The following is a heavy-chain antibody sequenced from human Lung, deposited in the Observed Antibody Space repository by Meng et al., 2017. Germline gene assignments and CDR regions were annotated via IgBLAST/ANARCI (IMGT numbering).Heavy chain of an antibody. CDR1: GGSIRISNW. V-gene: IGHV4-4*02. J-gene: IGHJ5*02. D-gene: IGHD3-10*01. CDR3: ARGSITMVRGVSVFDP. Sequence: HVPVRVSGPGRVKTSGPLSLTSAVSGGSIRISNWLSWVRQPPGKGLEWIGEIYHSGSTNYNPSLKSRVTISVDKSKNQFSLKLSSVTAADTAVYYCARGSITMVRGVSVFDPWGQGTLVTVSS. CDR2: IYHSGST.